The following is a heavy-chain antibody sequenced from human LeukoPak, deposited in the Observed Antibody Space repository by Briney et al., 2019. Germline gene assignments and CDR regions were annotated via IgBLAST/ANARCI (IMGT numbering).Heavy chain of an antibody. Sequence: ASVKVSCKASGYTFTICDINWVRQATGQGLEWMGWMNPNSGNTGYAQKFQGRVTMTRNTSISTAYMELSSLRSEDTAVYYCARARPFGRRRRFYYYYGMDVWGQGTTVTVSS. CDR2: MNPNSGNT. CDR1: GYTFTICD. D-gene: IGHD3-10*01. V-gene: IGHV1-8*01. J-gene: IGHJ6*02. CDR3: ARARPFGRRRRFYYYYGMDV.